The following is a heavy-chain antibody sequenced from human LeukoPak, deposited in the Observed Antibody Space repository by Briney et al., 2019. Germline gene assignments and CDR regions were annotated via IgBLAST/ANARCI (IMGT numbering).Heavy chain of an antibody. D-gene: IGHD5-18*01. CDR2: INPNSGDT. V-gene: IGHV1-18*01. CDR3: ARGGYSYGYAFDI. CDR1: GYTFTSYA. J-gene: IGHJ3*02. Sequence: GASVKVSCKASGYTFTSYAMNWVRQAPGQGLEWMGWINPNSGDTNYAQKLQGRVTMTTDTSTSTAYMELRSLRSDDTAVYYCARGGYSYGYAFDIWGQGTMVTVSS.